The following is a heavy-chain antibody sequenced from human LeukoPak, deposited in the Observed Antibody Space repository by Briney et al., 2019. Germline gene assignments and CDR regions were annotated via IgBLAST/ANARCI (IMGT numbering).Heavy chain of an antibody. Sequence: MPSETLSLTCTVSGGSISSYYWSWIRQPPGKGLEWIGYIYYSGSTNYNPSLKSRVTISVDTSKNQFSLKLSSVTAADTAVYYCARTYDGTGWFDPWGQGTLVTVSS. CDR1: GGSISSYY. D-gene: IGHD3-3*01. V-gene: IGHV4-59*01. J-gene: IGHJ5*02. CDR3: ARTYDGTGWFDP. CDR2: IYYSGST.